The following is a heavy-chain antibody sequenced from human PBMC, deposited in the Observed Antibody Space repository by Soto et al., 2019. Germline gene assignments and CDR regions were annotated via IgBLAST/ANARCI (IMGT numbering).Heavy chain of an antibody. Sequence: KPGGSLRLSCAASGFTFSSYSMNWVRQAPGKGLEWVSSISSSSSYIYYADSVKGRFTISRDNAKNSLYLQMNSLRAEDTAVYYCARDPYYDFWSGKTAASFFDYWGQGTLVTVSS. CDR3: ARDPYYDFWSGKTAASFFDY. D-gene: IGHD3-3*01. CDR1: GFTFSSYS. CDR2: ISSSSSYI. J-gene: IGHJ4*02. V-gene: IGHV3-21*01.